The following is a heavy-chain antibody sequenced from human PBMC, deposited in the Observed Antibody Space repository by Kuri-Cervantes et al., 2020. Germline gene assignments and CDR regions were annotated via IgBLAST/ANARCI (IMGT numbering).Heavy chain of an antibody. V-gene: IGHV3-15*01. CDR3: SAGTGRSDFDY. D-gene: IGHD1-1*01. CDR2: IKSKTDGGTR. Sequence: GGSLRLSCAASGFTFNHAWMNWVRQAPGKGLEWVGRIKSKTDGGTRDYAVPVKGRLTISRDDSKNTLSLQMNNLKAGDTAVYYCSAGTGRSDFDYWGRGALVTVSS. J-gene: IGHJ4*02. CDR1: GFTFNHAW.